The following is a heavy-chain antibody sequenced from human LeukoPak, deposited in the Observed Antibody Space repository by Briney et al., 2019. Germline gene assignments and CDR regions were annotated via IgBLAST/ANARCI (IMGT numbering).Heavy chain of an antibody. CDR2: IYYSGST. D-gene: IGHD5-24*01. CDR1: GGSISSYY. V-gene: IGHV4-59*08. Sequence: SETLSLTCTVSGGSISSYYWSWIRQPPGKGLEWIGYIYYSGSTNYNPSLKSQVTISVDTSKNQFSLKLSSVTAADTAVYYCARRRWLSFDYWGQGTLVTVSS. CDR3: ARRRWLSFDY. J-gene: IGHJ4*02.